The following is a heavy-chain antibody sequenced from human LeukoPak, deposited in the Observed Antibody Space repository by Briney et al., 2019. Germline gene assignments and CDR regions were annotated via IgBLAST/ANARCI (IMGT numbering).Heavy chain of an antibody. D-gene: IGHD2-15*01. CDR3: ARDAEAAAAFDI. J-gene: IGHJ3*02. V-gene: IGHV1-46*01. Sequence: ASVKVSCKASGYAFTSYYMHSVRQAPGQGLEWMGIINPSGGSTSYAQKFQGRVTMTRDTSTTTVYMELSSLRSEDTAVYYCARDAEAAAAFDIWGQGTMVTVSS. CDR2: INPSGGST. CDR1: GYAFTSYY.